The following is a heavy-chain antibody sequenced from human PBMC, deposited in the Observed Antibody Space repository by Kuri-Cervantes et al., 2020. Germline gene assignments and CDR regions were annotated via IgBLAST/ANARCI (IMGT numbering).Heavy chain of an antibody. Sequence: SVKVSCKASGGTFTSYAISWVRLAPGQGLEWMGGIIPIFGTANYAQKLQGRVTITTDESTSTAYMELSSLRSEDTAVYYCARDLKEGYRYYYDSSGYYAFDIWGQGTMVTVSS. D-gene: IGHD3-22*01. CDR2: IIPIFGTA. CDR3: ARDLKEGYRYYYDSSGYYAFDI. CDR1: GGTFTSYA. J-gene: IGHJ3*02. V-gene: IGHV1-69*05.